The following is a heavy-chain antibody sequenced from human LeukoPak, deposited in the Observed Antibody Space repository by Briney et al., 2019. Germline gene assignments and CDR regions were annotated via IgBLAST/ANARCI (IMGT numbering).Heavy chain of an antibody. CDR1: GGSFSGYY. Sequence: PETLSLTCAVYGGSFSGYYWSWIRQPPGKGLEWIGEINHSGSTNYNPSLKSRVTISVDTSKNQFSLKLSSVTAADTAVYYCARLKDYWGQGTLVTVSS. V-gene: IGHV4-34*01. CDR2: INHSGST. J-gene: IGHJ4*02. CDR3: ARLKDY.